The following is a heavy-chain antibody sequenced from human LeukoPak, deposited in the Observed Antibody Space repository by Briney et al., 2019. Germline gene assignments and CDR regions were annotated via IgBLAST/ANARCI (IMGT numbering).Heavy chain of an antibody. CDR2: ISYDGSNK. V-gene: IGHV3-30*04. J-gene: IGHJ4*02. Sequence: GGSLRLSCAASGFTFSSYAMHWVRQAPGKGLEWVAVISYDGSNKYYADSVKGRFTISRDNSKNTLYLQMNSLRPEDTAVYYCARGHSSGWFFDYWGQGTLVTVSS. D-gene: IGHD6-19*01. CDR1: GFTFSSYA. CDR3: ARGHSSGWFFDY.